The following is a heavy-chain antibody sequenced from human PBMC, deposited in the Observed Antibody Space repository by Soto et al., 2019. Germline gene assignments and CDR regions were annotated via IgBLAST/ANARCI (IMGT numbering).Heavy chain of an antibody. J-gene: IGHJ3*02. Sequence: QVQLQESGPGLVKPSETLSLTCTVSGGSISSYYWSWIRQPPGKGLEWIGYIYYSGSTNYNPSLKSRVPISVDTSKNQFSLKLSSVTDADTSVYSCARPDYGDCEGPFDIWGQGTMVTVSS. CDR1: GGSISSYY. V-gene: IGHV4-59*01. D-gene: IGHD4-17*01. CDR2: IYYSGST. CDR3: ARPDYGDCEGPFDI.